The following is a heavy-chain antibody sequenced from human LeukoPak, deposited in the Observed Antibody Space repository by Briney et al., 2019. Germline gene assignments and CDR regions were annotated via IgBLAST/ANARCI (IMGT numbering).Heavy chain of an antibody. D-gene: IGHD2-2*01. CDR1: GGTFSSYA. Sequence: GASVKVSCKASGGTFSSYAISWVRQAPGQGLEWMGGIIPIFGTANYAQKFQGRVTITADESTSTAYMELSSLRSEDTAVYYCARDLGYCSSTSCSTYYYYYMDVWGKGTTVTVSS. CDR3: ARDLGYCSSTSCSTYYYYYMDV. V-gene: IGHV1-69*13. J-gene: IGHJ6*03. CDR2: IIPIFGTA.